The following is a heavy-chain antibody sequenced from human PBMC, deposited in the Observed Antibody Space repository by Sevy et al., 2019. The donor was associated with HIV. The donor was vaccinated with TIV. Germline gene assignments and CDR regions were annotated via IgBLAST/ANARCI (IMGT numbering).Heavy chain of an antibody. CDR2: ISWNGGSI. J-gene: IGHJ6*02. CDR3: AKDVSTRGSYIGYYYGLDV. CDR1: GFTFDDYG. D-gene: IGHD1-26*01. V-gene: IGHV3-9*01. Sequence: GGSLRLSCAASGFTFDDYGMHWVRQVPGKGLEWVSGISWNGGSIGYADSVKGRFIISRDNAKKSLYLQMNSLRLQDTGLYFCAKDVSTRGSYIGYYYGLDVSGQGTRVTVSS.